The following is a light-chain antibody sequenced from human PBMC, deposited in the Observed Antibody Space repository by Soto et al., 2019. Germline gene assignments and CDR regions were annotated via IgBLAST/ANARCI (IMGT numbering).Light chain of an antibody. CDR2: EVT. CDR1: SSDVGGYNY. V-gene: IGLV2-14*01. J-gene: IGLJ1*01. CDR3: SSHTSSSPYV. Sequence: QSVLTQPASVSGSPGQSITISCTGTSSDVGGYNYVSWYQQHPGKAPKLMIYEVTNRPSGVSNRFSGSKSGNTASLTISGLQAEDEADYYCSSHTSSSPYVFRTGTTVTVL.